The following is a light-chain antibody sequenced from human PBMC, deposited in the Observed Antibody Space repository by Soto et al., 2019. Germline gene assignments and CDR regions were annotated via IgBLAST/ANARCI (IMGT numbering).Light chain of an antibody. V-gene: IGLV2-11*01. CDR1: SSDVGSYNY. CDR2: DVT. CDR3: CSSAVSYSYV. Sequence: QSALTQPRSVSGSPGQSVTLSCTGTSSDVGSYNYVSWYQHHPGKAPKLMIYDVTKRPSGVPDRFSGSKSGNTASLTISGLQAEDEADYYCCSSAVSYSYVFGTGTKLTVL. J-gene: IGLJ1*01.